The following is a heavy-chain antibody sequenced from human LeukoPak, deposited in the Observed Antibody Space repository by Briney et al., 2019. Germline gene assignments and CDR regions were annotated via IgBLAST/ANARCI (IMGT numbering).Heavy chain of an antibody. D-gene: IGHD6-13*01. CDR2: IYTSGST. J-gene: IGHJ4*02. CDR3: AREAAAGTFYFDY. Sequence: PSETLSLTCIVSGDSISNYYWSWIRQPAGNGLEWIGRIYTSGSTNYNPSLKSRVTMSVDTSKNQFSLKLSSVTAADTAVYYCAREAAAGTFYFDYWGQGTLVTVSS. V-gene: IGHV4-4*07. CDR1: GDSISNYY.